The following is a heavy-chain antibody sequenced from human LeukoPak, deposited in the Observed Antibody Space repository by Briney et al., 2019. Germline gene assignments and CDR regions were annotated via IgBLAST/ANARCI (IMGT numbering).Heavy chain of an antibody. D-gene: IGHD6-13*01. V-gene: IGHV1-24*01. CDR3: ATDGGDSSIPCGTQNPNYYYYYGMDV. CDR2: FDPEDGET. CDR1: GYTLTELS. J-gene: IGHJ6*02. Sequence: ASVKVSCKVSGYTLTELSMHWVRQAPGKGLEWMGGFDPEDGETIYAQKFQGRVTMTEDTSTGTAYMELSSLRSEDTAVYYCATDGGDSSIPCGTQNPNYYYYYGMDVWGQGTTVTVSS.